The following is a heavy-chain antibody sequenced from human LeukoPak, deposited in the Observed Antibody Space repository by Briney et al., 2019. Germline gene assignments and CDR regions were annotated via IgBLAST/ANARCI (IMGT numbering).Heavy chain of an antibody. CDR2: IKQDGSEK. Sequence: GGSLRLSCAASTFTFSNYWMSWVRQAPGKGLEWVANIKQDGSEKYYVDSVKGRFTISRDNAKTSLYLQMNSLRAEDTAVYYCARDVLAAGATGTFDVWGQGTMVTVSS. CDR3: ARDVLAAGATGTFDV. D-gene: IGHD1-14*01. CDR1: TFTFSNYW. J-gene: IGHJ3*01. V-gene: IGHV3-7*03.